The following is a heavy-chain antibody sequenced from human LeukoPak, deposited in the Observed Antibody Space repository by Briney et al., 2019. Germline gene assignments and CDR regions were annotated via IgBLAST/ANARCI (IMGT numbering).Heavy chain of an antibody. J-gene: IGHJ3*02. CDR2: IIPIFGTA. D-gene: IGHD5-18*01. Sequence: SAVTVSCQACGWTFSSYAISWVGQAPGQGLEWMGGIIPIFGTANYAQKFQGRVTITADKSPSTAYMELSSLRSEDTAVYYCARDGYSYGRDAFDIWGQGTMVTVSS. V-gene: IGHV1-69*06. CDR3: ARDGYSYGRDAFDI. CDR1: GWTFSSYA.